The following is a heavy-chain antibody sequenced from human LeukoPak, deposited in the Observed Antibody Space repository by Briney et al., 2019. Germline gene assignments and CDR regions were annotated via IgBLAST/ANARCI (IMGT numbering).Heavy chain of an antibody. CDR1: GGSFSDYY. CDR3: ARHQDI. V-gene: IGHV4-34*01. CDR2: INHSGST. Sequence: PSETLSLTCAVYGGSFSDYYWSWIRQPPGEGLEWIGEINHSGSTNYNPSLKSRVTISVDTSKNQFSLKLSSVTVADTAVYYCARHQDIWGQGTMVTVSS. J-gene: IGHJ3*02.